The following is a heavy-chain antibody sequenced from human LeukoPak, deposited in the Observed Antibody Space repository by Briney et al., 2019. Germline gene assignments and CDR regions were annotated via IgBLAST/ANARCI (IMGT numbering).Heavy chain of an antibody. Sequence: PSETLSLTCTVSGGSISTDYWSWIRQPPGKGLEWIGYIYYSGSTNYNPSLKSRVTISLDTSRNQFSLKLTSVTAADTAVYYCAKSNGYGLVDIWGQGTMVTVSS. V-gene: IGHV4-59*12. CDR2: IYYSGST. CDR1: GGSISTDY. J-gene: IGHJ3*02. CDR3: AKSNGYGLVDI. D-gene: IGHD3-10*01.